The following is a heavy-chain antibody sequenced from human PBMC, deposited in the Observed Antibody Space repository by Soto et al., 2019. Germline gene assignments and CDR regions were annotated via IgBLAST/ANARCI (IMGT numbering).Heavy chain of an antibody. Sequence: ESGGGLVQPGGSLRLSCAASGFTFSSYAMSWVRQAPGKGLEWVSAISGSGGSTYYADSVKGRFTISRDNSKNTLYLQMNSLRAEDTAVYYCAKNPYYDILTGYYSFDYWGQGTLVTVSS. V-gene: IGHV3-23*01. CDR1: GFTFSSYA. CDR3: AKNPYYDILTGYYSFDY. J-gene: IGHJ4*02. CDR2: ISGSGGST. D-gene: IGHD3-9*01.